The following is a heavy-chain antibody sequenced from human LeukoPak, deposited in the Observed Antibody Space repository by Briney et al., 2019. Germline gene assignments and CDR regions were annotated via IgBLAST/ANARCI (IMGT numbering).Heavy chain of an antibody. D-gene: IGHD6-13*01. Sequence: PGGSLSLSCAASGFTFSSYWMNWVRQAPGKGLEWVANINQDGSEKYCVDSVKGRFTISRDNARKSLYLEKNSLRAEDTAVYYCVGSSWYDAEYYFDYWGQGTPVTVSS. V-gene: IGHV3-7*01. J-gene: IGHJ4*02. CDR3: VGSSWYDAEYYFDY. CDR2: INQDGSEK. CDR1: GFTFSSYW.